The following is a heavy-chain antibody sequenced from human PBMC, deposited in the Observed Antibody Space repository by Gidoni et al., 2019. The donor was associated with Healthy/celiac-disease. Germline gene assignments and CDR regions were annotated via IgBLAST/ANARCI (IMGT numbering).Heavy chain of an antibody. V-gene: IGHV4-34*01. CDR2: NNHSGST. J-gene: IGHJ4*02. CDR3: ARDYGRETMVTSLDY. CDR1: GGSLRGYL. D-gene: IGHD4-4*01. Sequence: VQPQPWGAGLLKPSGTPFLHRAVHGGSLRGYLWSRIRQPPGKGLGWVGENNHSGSTNSTPSRKIRVSVAIDTTKNQLSLRLGSVAAAAAAVYYRARDYGRETMVTSLDYWGQGTLVTVSS.